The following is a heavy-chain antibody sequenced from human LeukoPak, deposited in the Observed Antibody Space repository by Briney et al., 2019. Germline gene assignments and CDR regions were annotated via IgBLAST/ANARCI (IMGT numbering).Heavy chain of an antibody. CDR3: ARVQGSSGPGIFEY. CDR1: GFTFSSYW. V-gene: IGHV3-7*01. CDR2: IKQDGSEK. Sequence: GGSLRLSCAASGFTFSSYWMSWVRQAPGKGLEWVANIKQDGSEKFYVDSVKGRFTISRDNAKKSLYLQMNSLRVEDTAVYYCARVQGSSGPGIFEYWGRGTQVTVSS. J-gene: IGHJ4*02. D-gene: IGHD6-19*01.